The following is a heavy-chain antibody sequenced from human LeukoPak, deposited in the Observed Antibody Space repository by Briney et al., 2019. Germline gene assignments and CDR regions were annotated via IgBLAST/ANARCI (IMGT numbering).Heavy chain of an antibody. J-gene: IGHJ4*02. CDR3: ARDFYGDYALFYY. Sequence: GGSLRLSCAASGFTFSSYAMHWVRQAPGKGLEWVAVISYDGSNKYYADSVKGRFTISRDNSKNTLYLQMNSLRAEDTAVYYCARDFYGDYALFYYWGQGTLVTVSS. CDR2: ISYDGSNK. D-gene: IGHD4-17*01. CDR1: GFTFSSYA. V-gene: IGHV3-30-3*01.